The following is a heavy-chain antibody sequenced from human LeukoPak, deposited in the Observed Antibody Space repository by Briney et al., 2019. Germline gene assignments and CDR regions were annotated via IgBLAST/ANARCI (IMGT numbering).Heavy chain of an antibody. CDR1: GFTFSSYW. V-gene: IGHV3-74*01. D-gene: IGHD6-19*01. Sequence: GGSLRLSCAASGFTFSSYWMHWVRQAPGKGLVWVSRINSDGSSTSYADSVKGRFTISRDNAKNTLYLQTNSLRAEDTAVYYCARDCCSGWYYDYWGQGTLVTVSS. J-gene: IGHJ4*02. CDR3: ARDCCSGWYYDY. CDR2: INSDGSST.